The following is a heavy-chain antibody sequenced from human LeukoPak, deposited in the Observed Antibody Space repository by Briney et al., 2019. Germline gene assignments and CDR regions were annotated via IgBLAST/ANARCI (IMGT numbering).Heavy chain of an antibody. V-gene: IGHV3-48*01. CDR2: IGRDSSTI. Sequence: PGGSLRLSCAASGFTFSTYSMNWVRQAPGKGLEWLSYIGRDSSTIYYADSVKGRFTISRDNAKNSLYLQMNSLRAEDTAVYYCARVGVSCSSTSCYVFDYWGQGTLVTVSP. CDR3: ARVGVSCSSTSCYVFDY. D-gene: IGHD2-2*01. CDR1: GFTFSTYS. J-gene: IGHJ4*02.